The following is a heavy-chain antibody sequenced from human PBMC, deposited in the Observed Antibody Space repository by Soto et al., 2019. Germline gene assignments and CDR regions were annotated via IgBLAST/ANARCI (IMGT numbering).Heavy chain of an antibody. Sequence: SETLSLTCTVSGDPISSNFWSWIRQPPGKGLEWLGFIYNSETTNYNPSLKGRLTISQDTSRNQFSLRLSSVNVADTAVYYCARVLGDSEYLGIFDIWGQGTMVTVSS. J-gene: IGHJ3*02. D-gene: IGHD2-15*01. CDR3: ARVLGDSEYLGIFDI. CDR2: IYNSETT. V-gene: IGHV4-59*01. CDR1: GDPISSNF.